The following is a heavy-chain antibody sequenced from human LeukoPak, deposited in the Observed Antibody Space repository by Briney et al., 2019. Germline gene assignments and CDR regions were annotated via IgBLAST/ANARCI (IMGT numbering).Heavy chain of an antibody. CDR3: AKLIGATGY. J-gene: IGHJ4*02. CDR1: GVTFSSYA. Sequence: PGGSLRLSCAASGVTFSSYAMSWVRQAPGKGLEWVSAMSGSGGSPYYADSVKGRFTISRDNSKNTLYLQMNSLRAEDTAVYYCAKLIGATGYWGQGTLVTVSS. CDR2: MSGSGGSP. V-gene: IGHV3-23*01. D-gene: IGHD5-24*01.